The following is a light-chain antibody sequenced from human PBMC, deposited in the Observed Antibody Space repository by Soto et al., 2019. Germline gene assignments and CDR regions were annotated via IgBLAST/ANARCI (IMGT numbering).Light chain of an antibody. J-gene: IGKJ2*01. CDR1: RSVLYNSNNKNY. CDR2: WAS. V-gene: IGKV4-1*01. Sequence: DIVMTQSPDSLAVSLGERATINCKSSRSVLYNSNNKNYLAWYQQKPGQPPKLLIYWASTRESGVPDRFSGSGSGTDFTLTSSSLQAEDVAVYYCQHYYTTPRTFGQGTKLEIK. CDR3: QHYYTTPRT.